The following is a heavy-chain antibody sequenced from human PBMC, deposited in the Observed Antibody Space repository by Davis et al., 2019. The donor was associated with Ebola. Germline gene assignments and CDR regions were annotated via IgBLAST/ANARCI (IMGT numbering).Heavy chain of an antibody. V-gene: IGHV3-21*01. CDR2: FSSSSSYI. Sequence: PGGSLRLSCAASGFTFSSYDLNWVRQAPGMGLEWVSSFSSSSSYIYYADSVKGRFTISRDNAKNSLYLQMNSLRAEDTAVYYCARGVWNPPLSWILFDYWGQGTLVTVSS. D-gene: IGHD2-2*03. J-gene: IGHJ4*02. CDR3: ARGVWNPPLSWILFDY. CDR1: GFTFSSYD.